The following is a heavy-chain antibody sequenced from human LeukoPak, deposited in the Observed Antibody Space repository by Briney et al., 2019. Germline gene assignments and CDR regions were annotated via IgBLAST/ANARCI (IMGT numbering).Heavy chain of an antibody. Sequence: AGGSLRLSCAASGFTVSSNYMSWVRQAPGKGLEWVSVIYSDGRTSYADSVKGRFTISRDNSKNTLYLQMNTLRAEETAMYYCARDLGYSHVYSFNYWGQGTLVTVSS. CDR1: GFTVSSNY. CDR3: ARDLGYSHVYSFNY. V-gene: IGHV3-53*01. CDR2: IYSDGRT. D-gene: IGHD4-11*01. J-gene: IGHJ4*02.